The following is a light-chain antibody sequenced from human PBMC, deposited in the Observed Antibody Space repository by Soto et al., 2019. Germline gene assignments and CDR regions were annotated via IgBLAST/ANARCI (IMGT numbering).Light chain of an antibody. V-gene: IGLV2-8*01. Sequence: VLTQPPSASGSPGQSVAISCTGTSSDVGGYNYVSWYQQYPGKAPKLMIYDVTKRPSGVPDRFSGSKSGNTASLTVSGLQAEDEADYYCSSYAGTHVVFGTGTKVTVL. CDR3: SSYAGTHVV. J-gene: IGLJ1*01. CDR1: SSDVGGYNY. CDR2: DVT.